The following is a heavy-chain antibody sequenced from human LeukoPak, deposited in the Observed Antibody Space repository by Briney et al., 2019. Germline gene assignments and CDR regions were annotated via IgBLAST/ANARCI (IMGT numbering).Heavy chain of an antibody. CDR1: GFTFSTYA. Sequence: GGSLRLSCAASGFTFSTYAMHWVRQAPGEGLEWVAVISYDGSNRYYPDSVKGRFTISRDTSKNTLYLQVNSLRADDTAVYYCAREYDSSGYPFDYWGRGTLVTVSS. J-gene: IGHJ4*02. CDR2: ISYDGSNR. D-gene: IGHD3-22*01. V-gene: IGHV3-30-3*01. CDR3: AREYDSSGYPFDY.